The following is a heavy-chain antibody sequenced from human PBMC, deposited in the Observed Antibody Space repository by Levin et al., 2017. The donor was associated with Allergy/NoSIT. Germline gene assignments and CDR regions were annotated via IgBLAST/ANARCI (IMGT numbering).Heavy chain of an antibody. CDR1: GGSVSSGSYY. D-gene: IGHD4-17*01. J-gene: IGHJ6*02. Sequence: SETLSLTCTVSGGSVSSGSYYWSWIRQPPGKGLEWIGYIYYSGSTNYNPSLKSRVTISVDTSKNQFSLKLSSVTAADTAVYYCARDREDGDYATKIGMDVWGQGTTVTVSS. CDR2: IYYSGST. CDR3: ARDREDGDYATKIGMDV. V-gene: IGHV4-61*01.